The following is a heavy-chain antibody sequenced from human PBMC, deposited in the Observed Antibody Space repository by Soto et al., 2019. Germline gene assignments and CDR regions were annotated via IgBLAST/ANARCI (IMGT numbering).Heavy chain of an antibody. CDR1: GFTFSSYA. CDR3: AKACAITWVVVVIGPLDV. Sequence: EVQLLESGGGLVQPGGSLRLSCAASGFTFSSYAMSWVRQAPGKGLEWVSAISGSGGSTYYADSVKGRFTISRDNSKYALYLQMNSLSAGDTAVYYCAKACAITWVVVVIGPLDVWGQGTTVTVSS. CDR2: ISGSGGST. D-gene: IGHD3-22*01. J-gene: IGHJ6*02. V-gene: IGHV3-23*01.